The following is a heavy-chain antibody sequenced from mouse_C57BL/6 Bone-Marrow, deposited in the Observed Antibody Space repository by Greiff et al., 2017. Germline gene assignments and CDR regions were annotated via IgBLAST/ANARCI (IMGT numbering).Heavy chain of an antibody. D-gene: IGHD2-12*01. CDR3: ARYSSYWYFDV. V-gene: IGHV3-1*01. CDR1: GYSITSGYD. Sequence: EVQLQESGPGMVKPSQSLSLTCTFTGYSITSGYDWHWIRHFPGNKLEWMGYISYSGSTNYNPSLKSRISITHDTSKNHFFLKLNSVTTEDTATYYCARYSSYWYFDVWGTGTTVTVSS. J-gene: IGHJ1*03. CDR2: ISYSGST.